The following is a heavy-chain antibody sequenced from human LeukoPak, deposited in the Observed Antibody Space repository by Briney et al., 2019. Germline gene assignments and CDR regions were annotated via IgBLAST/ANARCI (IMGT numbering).Heavy chain of an antibody. Sequence: GGSLRLSCAASGLTFSSYAMSWVRQAPGKGLEWVSVISGSGDNTYYADSVKGRFTISRDNSKNTLYLQMNSLRAEDTAIYYCAKDSSASCYSPLDYWGQGTLVTVSS. J-gene: IGHJ4*02. V-gene: IGHV3-23*01. CDR1: GLTFSSYA. D-gene: IGHD2-15*01. CDR2: ISGSGDNT. CDR3: AKDSSASCYSPLDY.